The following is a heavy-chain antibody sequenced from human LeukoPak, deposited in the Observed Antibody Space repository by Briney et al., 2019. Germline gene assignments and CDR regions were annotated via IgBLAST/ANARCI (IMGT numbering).Heavy chain of an antibody. CDR2: ISSSSSYI. CDR3: ARVVGASVRRNWFDP. Sequence: GGSLRLSCAASGFTFSIYSMNWVRQAPGKGLEWVSSISSSSSYIYYADSVKGRFTISRDNAKNSLYLQMNSLRAEDTAVYYCARVVGASVRRNWFDPWGQGTLVTVSS. D-gene: IGHD1-26*01. J-gene: IGHJ5*02. CDR1: GFTFSIYS. V-gene: IGHV3-21*01.